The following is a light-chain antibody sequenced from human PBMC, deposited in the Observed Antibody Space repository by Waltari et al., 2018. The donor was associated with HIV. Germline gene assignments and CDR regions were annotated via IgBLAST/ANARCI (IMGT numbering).Light chain of an antibody. J-gene: IGLJ1*01. V-gene: IGLV3-25*03. CDR3: QSADTSDAYV. CDR1: ALAKKY. Sequence: SYELTQPPSVSVSPGQTARITCSGDALAKKYAYWYQQKPGQAPVLVRYRDKERPSGIPERFSGSSSGTTVTLTISGVQAEDEADYYCQSADTSDAYVFGTGTKVTVL. CDR2: RDK.